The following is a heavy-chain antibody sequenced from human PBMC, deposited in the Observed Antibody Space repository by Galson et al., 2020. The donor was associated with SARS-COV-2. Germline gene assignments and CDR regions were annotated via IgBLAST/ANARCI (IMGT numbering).Heavy chain of an antibody. V-gene: IGHV1-8*01. J-gene: IGHJ4*02. Sequence: ASVKVSCKASGYTFSSYDINWVRQAPGKGREWMGWMNHNSGNSGHAQKFQGRVTMTRNTSISTAYMELSSLRSEDTAVYYCATPIVGGTFDYWGQGTLVTVSS. CDR1: GYTFSSYD. D-gene: IGHD1-26*01. CDR2: MNHNSGNS. CDR3: ATPIVGGTFDY.